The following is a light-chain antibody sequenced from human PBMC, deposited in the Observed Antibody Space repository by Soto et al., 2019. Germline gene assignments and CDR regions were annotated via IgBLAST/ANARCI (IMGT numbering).Light chain of an antibody. CDR1: QTISSW. V-gene: IGKV1-5*03. CDR2: KAS. CDR3: QHYNIYSEA. J-gene: IGKJ1*01. Sequence: DIQMTQSPSTLSGSVGDRVTITCRAGQTISSWLAWYQQKPGKAPKLLIYKASTLKSGVPSRFSGSGSGTEFTLTISSLQPDDFATYYCQHYNIYSEAFGQGTKV.